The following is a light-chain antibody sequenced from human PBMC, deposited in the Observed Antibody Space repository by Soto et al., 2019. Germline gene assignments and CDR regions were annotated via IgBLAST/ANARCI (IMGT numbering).Light chain of an antibody. CDR3: QQYNNWPRT. CDR1: QSVSSN. Sequence: EIVITQTQATVSVSAWERASLSFWASQSVSSNLAWYQQKPGQPPRLLIYGTSTRATGFPARFSGSGSGTDFTLTISSLQFEDFAVYYCQQYNNWPRTFGQVTMV. V-gene: IGKV3-15*01. J-gene: IGKJ1*01. CDR2: GTS.